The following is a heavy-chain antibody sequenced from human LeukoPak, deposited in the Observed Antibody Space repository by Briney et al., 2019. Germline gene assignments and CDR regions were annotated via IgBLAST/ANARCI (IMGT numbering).Heavy chain of an antibody. V-gene: IGHV3-21*01. CDR1: GFTFSS. CDR3: ARAADTAMVNYYYMDV. Sequence: GGSLRLSRAASGFTFSSMNWVRQAPGKGLEWVSSISSSSSYIYYADSVKGRFTISRDNAKNSLYLQMNSLRAEDTAVYYCARAADTAMVNYYYMDVWGQGTTVTVSS. D-gene: IGHD5-18*01. J-gene: IGHJ6*03. CDR2: ISSSSSYI.